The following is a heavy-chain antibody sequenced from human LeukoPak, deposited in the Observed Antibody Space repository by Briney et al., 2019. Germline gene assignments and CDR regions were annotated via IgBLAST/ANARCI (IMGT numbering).Heavy chain of an antibody. Sequence: GGSLRLSCAASGFTFSRFWMNWVRQAPGRGLEWVANIDQSGGRNNYVDSVKGRFTISRDNAKNSLYLQMNSLRDEDTALYYCARDYGDGLNWFDLWGQGTLVTVSP. CDR2: IDQSGGRN. CDR1: GFTFSRFW. CDR3: ARDYGDGLNWFDL. V-gene: IGHV3-7*01. J-gene: IGHJ5*02. D-gene: IGHD4-17*01.